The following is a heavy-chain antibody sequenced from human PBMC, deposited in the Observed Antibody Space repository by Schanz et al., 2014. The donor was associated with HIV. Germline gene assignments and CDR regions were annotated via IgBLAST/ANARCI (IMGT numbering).Heavy chain of an antibody. J-gene: IGHJ6*02. Sequence: QVQLLQSGPEVRKPGASVKVSCKASGYSFSAYYMHWVRQAPGQGPEWMGWINPNSGGSKFAQKFQGRVTIIADESTSTAYMELSSLRSADTAVYFCARAAFSSEYYYGMDVWGQGTTVTVSS. CDR3: ARAAFSSEYYYGMDV. CDR1: GYSFSAYY. CDR2: INPNSGGS. D-gene: IGHD3-3*02. V-gene: IGHV1-2*02.